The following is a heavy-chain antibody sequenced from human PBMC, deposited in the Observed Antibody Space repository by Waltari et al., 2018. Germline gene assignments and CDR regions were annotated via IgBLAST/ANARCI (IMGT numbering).Heavy chain of an antibody. V-gene: IGHV4-34*01. J-gene: IGHJ4*02. Sequence: QVQLQQWGAGLLKPSETLSLTCAVYGGSFSGYYWSWIRQPPGKGLEWIGEINHSGSTNYNPSLKSRVTISVDTSKNQFSLKLSSVTAADTAVYYCARGRYSSSWLDYWGQGTLVTVSS. CDR1: GGSFSGYY. CDR3: ARGRYSSSWLDY. D-gene: IGHD6-13*01. CDR2: INHSGST.